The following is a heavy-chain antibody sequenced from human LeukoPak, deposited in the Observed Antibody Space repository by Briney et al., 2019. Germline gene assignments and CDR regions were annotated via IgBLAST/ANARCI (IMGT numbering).Heavy chain of an antibody. V-gene: IGHV3-74*01. D-gene: IGHD3-10*01. CDR1: GFTFSSYW. CDR2: INSDGSST. CDR3: ARDKGGFGELFRAFGI. J-gene: IGHJ3*02. Sequence: GGSLRLSCSASGFTFSSYWMHWVRQAPGKGLVWVSRINSDGSSTSYADSVKGRFTISRDNAKNTLYLQMNSLRAEDTAVYYCARDKGGFGELFRAFGIWGQGTMVTVSS.